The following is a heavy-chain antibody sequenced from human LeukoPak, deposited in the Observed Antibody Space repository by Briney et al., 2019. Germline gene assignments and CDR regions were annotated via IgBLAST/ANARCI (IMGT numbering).Heavy chain of an antibody. V-gene: IGHV4-31*03. CDR2: KYYGGSA. D-gene: IGHD4-17*01. CDR3: AGGTTVTTVSCDY. CDR1: GVSVSDGRYY. Sequence: SETLSLTCNVSGVSVSDGRYYWTWIRQHPGKGLEWIGYKYYGGSAKFNPSLKSRLSISIDTSKNQFSLQLSSVTAADTATYYCAGGTTVTTVSCDYWGQGTLVTVSS. J-gene: IGHJ4*02.